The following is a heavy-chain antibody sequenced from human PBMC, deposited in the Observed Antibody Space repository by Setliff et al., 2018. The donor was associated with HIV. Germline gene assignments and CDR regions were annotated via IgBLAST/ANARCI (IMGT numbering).Heavy chain of an antibody. V-gene: IGHV4-59*01. Sequence: SETLSLTCTVSGGSISSYYWNWIRQPPGKGLEWIGYIYYSGSTNYNPSLKSRVTISVDTSKNQFSLKLSSVTAADTAVYYCAREDNGWYYFDYWGQGTLVTV. CDR1: GGSISSYY. D-gene: IGHD6-19*01. CDR3: AREDNGWYYFDY. J-gene: IGHJ4*02. CDR2: IYYSGST.